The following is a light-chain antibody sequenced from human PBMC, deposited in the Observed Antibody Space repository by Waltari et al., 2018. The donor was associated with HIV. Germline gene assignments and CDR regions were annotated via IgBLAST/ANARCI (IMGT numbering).Light chain of an antibody. CDR1: SSDVDVDSFNF. CDR3: CSYTGTNPFLV. Sequence: QSALTQPRSVSGSPGQSVTISCAGSSSDVDVDSFNFVSWYQQRPGEVPKLIIYEVTQRPSGVSSRFSGSKSGNTASLTISGLQAEDEANYYCCSYTGTNPFLVFGGGTKLTVL. J-gene: IGLJ3*02. V-gene: IGLV2-11*01. CDR2: EVT.